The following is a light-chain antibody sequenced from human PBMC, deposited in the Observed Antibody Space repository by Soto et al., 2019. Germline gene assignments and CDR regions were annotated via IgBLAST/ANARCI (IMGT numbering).Light chain of an antibody. J-gene: IGKJ3*01. CDR3: QQYSNSPFT. V-gene: IGKV3-20*01. Sequence: EIVLTQSPGTLSLSPGEGATLSCRASQRISSSYLAWYQQTPGQAPRLLIYDASSRATGIPDRFSGSGSGTEFTLTISRLEPEDFAVYYCQQYSNSPFTFGPGTKVDIK. CDR2: DAS. CDR1: QRISSSY.